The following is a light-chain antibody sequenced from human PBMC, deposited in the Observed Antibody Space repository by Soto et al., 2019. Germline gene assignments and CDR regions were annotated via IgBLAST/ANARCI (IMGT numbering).Light chain of an antibody. CDR3: QQYSAWPLT. J-gene: IGKJ4*01. CDR1: QSVRSN. V-gene: IGKV3-15*01. Sequence: EIVMTQSPAILSVSPGERATLFCRASQSVRSNFLAWYQHKPGQAPRLLIHGASTRATGVPARFSGSASETEFTLTISSLQSEDFAVYYCQQYSAWPLTFGGGTKMEIK. CDR2: GAS.